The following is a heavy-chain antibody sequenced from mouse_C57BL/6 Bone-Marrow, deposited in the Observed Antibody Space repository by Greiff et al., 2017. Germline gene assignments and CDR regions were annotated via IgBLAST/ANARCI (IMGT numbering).Heavy chain of an antibody. V-gene: IGHV14-4*01. Sequence: EVKLVESGAELVRPGASVKLSCTASGFNIKDDYMHWVKQRPEQGLEWIGWIDPENGDTEYASKFQGKATITADTSSNTAYLQLSSLTSEDTAVYYCTTGLLASWFAYWGQGTLVTVSA. CDR1: GFNIKDDY. CDR2: IDPENGDT. J-gene: IGHJ3*01. D-gene: IGHD2-10*01. CDR3: TTGLLASWFAY.